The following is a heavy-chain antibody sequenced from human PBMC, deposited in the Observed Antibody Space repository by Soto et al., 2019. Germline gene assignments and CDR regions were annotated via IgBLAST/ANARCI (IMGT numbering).Heavy chain of an antibody. CDR2: IHHSGPV. CDR3: ARGKFYAFDI. J-gene: IGHJ3*02. Sequence: SETLSLTCAVSGVIISIPNWFTSVPQAPGKGLEGSGAIHHSGPVNYTAYPDSLVTLSLEMYKNQFSLRLSSVADADTAVYFCARGKFYAFDIRGHGTRVTVSS. CDR1: GVIISIPNW. V-gene: IGHV4-4*02.